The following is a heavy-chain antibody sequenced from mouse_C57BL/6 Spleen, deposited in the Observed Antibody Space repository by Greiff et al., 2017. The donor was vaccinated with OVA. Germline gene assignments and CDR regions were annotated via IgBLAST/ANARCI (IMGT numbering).Heavy chain of an antibody. CDR2: IDPSDSYT. D-gene: IGHD1-1*01. CDR1: GYTFTSYW. Sequence: QVQLQQPGAELVMPGASVKLSCKASGYTFTSYWMHWVKQRPGQGLEWIGEIDPSDSYTNYNQKFKGKSTLTVDKSSSTAYMQLSSLTSEDSAVYYCASEIMTTVWGQGTLVTVSA. CDR3: ASEIMTTV. J-gene: IGHJ3*01. V-gene: IGHV1-69*01.